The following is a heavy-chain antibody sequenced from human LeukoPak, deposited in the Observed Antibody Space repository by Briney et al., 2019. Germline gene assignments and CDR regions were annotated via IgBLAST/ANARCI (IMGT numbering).Heavy chain of an antibody. Sequence: ASVKVSCKASGGTFSSYAISWVRPAPGQGLEWMGWISAYNGNTNYAQKLQGRVTMTTDTSTSTAYMELRSLRSDDTAVYYCARVVGTTIDWFDPWGQGTLVTVSS. D-gene: IGHD4-11*01. CDR1: GGTFSSYA. CDR3: ARVVGTTIDWFDP. V-gene: IGHV1-18*01. J-gene: IGHJ5*02. CDR2: ISAYNGNT.